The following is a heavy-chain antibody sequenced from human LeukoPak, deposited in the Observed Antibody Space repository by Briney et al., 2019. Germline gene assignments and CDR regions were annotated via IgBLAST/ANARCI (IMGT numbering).Heavy chain of an antibody. CDR1: GGSISSSSYY. J-gene: IGHJ4*02. D-gene: IGHD3-3*01. CDR2: IYYSGST. V-gene: IGHV4-39*01. Sequence: SETLSLTCTVPGGSISSSSYYWGWIRQPPGKGLEWIGSIYYSGSTYYNSSLKSRVTISVDTSKNQFSLKLSSVTAADTAVYYCASESGSQGNSFDYWGQGTLVTVSS. CDR3: ASESGSQGNSFDY.